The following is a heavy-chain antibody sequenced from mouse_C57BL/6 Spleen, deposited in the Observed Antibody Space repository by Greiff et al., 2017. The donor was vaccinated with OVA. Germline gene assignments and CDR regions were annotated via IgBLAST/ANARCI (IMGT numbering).Heavy chain of an antibody. V-gene: IGHV1-15*01. Sequence: QVQLQQSGAELVRPGASVTLSCKASGYTFTDYEMHWVKQTPVHGLEWIGAIDPEPGGTAYNQKFKGKAILTADKASSTAYMELRSLTSEDSAVDYCTRSDGNYDAMDYWGQGTSVTVSS. D-gene: IGHD2-1*01. CDR3: TRSDGNYDAMDY. J-gene: IGHJ4*01. CDR1: GYTFTDYE. CDR2: IDPEPGGT.